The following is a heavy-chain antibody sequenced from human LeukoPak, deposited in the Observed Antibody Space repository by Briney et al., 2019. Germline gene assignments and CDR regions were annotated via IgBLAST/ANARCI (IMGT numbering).Heavy chain of an antibody. D-gene: IGHD1-26*01. CDR3: ARRSYNSPFRY. V-gene: IGHV4-34*01. Sequence: PSETLSLTCAVYGGSFSGYYWSWIRQPPGKGLEWIGEINHSGYTNYNPSLKSRVTISADTSKNQFSLQLSSVTAADTAVYYCARRSYNSPFRYWGQGTLVTVSS. CDR2: INHSGYT. J-gene: IGHJ4*02. CDR1: GGSFSGYY.